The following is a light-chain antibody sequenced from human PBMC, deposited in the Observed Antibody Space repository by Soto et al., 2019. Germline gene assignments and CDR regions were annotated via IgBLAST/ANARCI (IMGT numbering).Light chain of an antibody. CDR3: SSYTTYSTVV. V-gene: IGLV2-14*01. Sequence: QSALTQPASVSGSPGQSITISCTGTSSDVGDYDYVSWYQQHPGKVPKLMIYEVSNRPSGVSNRFSGSKSGNTASLTISGLQAEDEADYYCSSYTTYSTVVFGGGTKLTVL. CDR2: EVS. CDR1: SSDVGDYDY. J-gene: IGLJ3*02.